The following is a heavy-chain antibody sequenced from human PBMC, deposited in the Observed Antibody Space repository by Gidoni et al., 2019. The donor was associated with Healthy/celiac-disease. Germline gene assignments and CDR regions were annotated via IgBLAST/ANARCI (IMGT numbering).Heavy chain of an antibody. J-gene: IGHJ6*02. Sequence: QVQLVESGGGLVKPGGSLRLSCAAPGFPFSDSYMSWIRQAPGKGLEWVSYISSSSSYTNYADSVKGRFTISRDNAKNSLYLQMNSLRAEDTAVYYCASWGPAALGTSYYYGMDVWGQGTTVTVSS. D-gene: IGHD2-2*01. CDR2: ISSSSSYT. CDR3: ASWGPAALGTSYYYGMDV. CDR1: GFPFSDSY. V-gene: IGHV3-11*05.